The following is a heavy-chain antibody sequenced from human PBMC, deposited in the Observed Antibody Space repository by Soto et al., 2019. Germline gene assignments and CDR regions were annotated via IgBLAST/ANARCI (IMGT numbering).Heavy chain of an antibody. CDR3: AKLTSNRAYYDFWSGYVGEYYFDY. V-gene: IGHV3-23*01. J-gene: IGHJ4*02. CDR2: ISCSGGST. Sequence: RSLRLSCGASGFTFSSYAMSWVRQAPGKGLEWVSAISCSGGSTYYAYSVKGRFTISRDNSKNTLYLQMNSLRAEDTAVYYCAKLTSNRAYYDFWSGYVGEYYFDYWGQGTLVTVSS. D-gene: IGHD3-3*01. CDR1: GFTFSSYA.